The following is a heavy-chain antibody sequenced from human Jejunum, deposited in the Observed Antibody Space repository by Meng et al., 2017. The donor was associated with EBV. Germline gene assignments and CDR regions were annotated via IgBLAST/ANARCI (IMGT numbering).Heavy chain of an antibody. Sequence: QVNRVRPGAEVKRPGASMKVSCKASGYTLTSYDINWVRQSTGQGLEWMGWMNPNSGNTGYAQKFQGRVTMTRNTSISTAYMELSSLRSEDTAVYYCARGASYGSALPWGQGTLVTVSS. CDR3: ARGASYGSALP. D-gene: IGHD5-18*01. J-gene: IGHJ5*02. CDR1: GYTLTSYD. V-gene: IGHV1-8*01. CDR2: MNPNSGNT.